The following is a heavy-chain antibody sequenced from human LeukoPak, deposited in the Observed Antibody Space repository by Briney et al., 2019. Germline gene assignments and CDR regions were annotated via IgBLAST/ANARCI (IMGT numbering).Heavy chain of an antibody. CDR1: GFTFSSYA. CDR2: ISSRGITS. D-gene: IGHD3-10*01. CDR3: AKDPQWDVDRYGSGSYYLY. V-gene: IGHV3-23*01. J-gene: IGHJ4*02. Sequence: GGSLRLSCAASGFTFSSYAMTWVRQAPGKGLVWVSAISSRGITSYYADSVKGRFTISRDNSNNTLFLQMNSLRAEDTAVYYCAKDPQWDVDRYGSGSYYLYWGQGTLVTVSS.